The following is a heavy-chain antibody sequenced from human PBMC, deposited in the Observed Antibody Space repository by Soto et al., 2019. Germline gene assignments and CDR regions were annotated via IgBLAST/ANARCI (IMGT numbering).Heavy chain of an antibody. CDR2: IYYSGST. Sequence: SETLSLTCTVSGGSISSGGYYWIWIRQHPGKGLEWIGYIYYSGSTYYNPSLKSRVTISVDTSKNQFSLKLSSVTAADTAVYYCARDHKLSCSGGSCYLHYYYYGMDVWGQGTTVTVSS. D-gene: IGHD2-15*01. CDR3: ARDHKLSCSGGSCYLHYYYYGMDV. CDR1: GGSISSGGYY. J-gene: IGHJ6*02. V-gene: IGHV4-31*03.